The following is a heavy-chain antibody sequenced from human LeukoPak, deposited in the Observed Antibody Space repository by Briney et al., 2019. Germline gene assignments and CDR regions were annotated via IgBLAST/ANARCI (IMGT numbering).Heavy chain of an antibody. CDR3: ARSAVRGVIFSWYFDL. CDR2: IYYSGST. Sequence: SETLSLTCTVSGGSISSYYWSWIRQPPGKGLEWTGYIYYSGSTNYNPSLKSRVTISVDTSKNQFSLKLSSVTAADTAVYYCARSAVRGVIFSWYFDLWGRGTLVTVSS. V-gene: IGHV4-59*01. CDR1: GGSISSYY. J-gene: IGHJ2*01. D-gene: IGHD3-10*01.